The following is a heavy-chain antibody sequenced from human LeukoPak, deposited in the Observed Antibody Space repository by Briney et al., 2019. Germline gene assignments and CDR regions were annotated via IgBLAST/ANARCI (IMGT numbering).Heavy chain of an antibody. V-gene: IGHV3-53*01. J-gene: IGHJ4*02. CDR3: AKRDSSTWYFDY. D-gene: IGHD6-13*01. CDR2: IYSGGST. Sequence: PGGSLRLSCAASGFTVSSNYMSWVRQAPGKGLEWVSVIYSGGSTYYADSVKGRFTISRDDSKNTLFLQMNSLRAEDTALYYCAKRDSSTWYFDYWGQGTLVTVSS. CDR1: GFTVSSNY.